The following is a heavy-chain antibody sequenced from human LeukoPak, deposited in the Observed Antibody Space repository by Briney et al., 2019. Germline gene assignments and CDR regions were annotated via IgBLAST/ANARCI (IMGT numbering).Heavy chain of an antibody. Sequence: GGSLRLSCAASGFTFSSYAMSWVRQAPEKGLEWVSTISGSGGGTYYADSVKGRFTISRDDSKNTLYLQMNSLRAEDTGVYYCARDRYGSGNGWFDPWGQGTRVTVTS. V-gene: IGHV3-23*01. CDR1: GFTFSSYA. CDR3: ARDRYGSGNGWFDP. CDR2: ISGSGGGT. J-gene: IGHJ5*02. D-gene: IGHD6-19*01.